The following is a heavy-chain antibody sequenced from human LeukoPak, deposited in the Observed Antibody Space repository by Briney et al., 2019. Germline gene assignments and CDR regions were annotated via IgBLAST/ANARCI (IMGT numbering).Heavy chain of an antibody. D-gene: IGHD3-10*01. CDR2: IYYRGST. CDR3: ASPAMVRGGRALGV. V-gene: IGHV4-39*07. Sequence: PGDTLSLTCTVSGGSISGSSYYWGWIRQPRGKGLEWIGSIYYRGSTYSNPSLKSRVTISVDTSKNQFSLKLSSVTAADTAVYYCASPAMVRGGRALGVWGKGTTVTISS. CDR1: GGSISGSSYY. J-gene: IGHJ6*04.